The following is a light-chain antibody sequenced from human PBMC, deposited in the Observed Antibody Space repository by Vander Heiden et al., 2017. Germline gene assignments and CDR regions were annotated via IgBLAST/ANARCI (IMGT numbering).Light chain of an antibody. V-gene: IGKV1-9*01. CDR1: QDVSSY. CDR3: LQLNSYPWT. CDR2: EVS. J-gene: IGKJ1*01. Sequence: DPQLTQSPSFLSASVGDRVTITCRASQDVSSYFAWYQQKPGKGPKLLIYEVSTLQTGVPSRFSGAGSGTEFTLTISSLQPEDFATYYCLQLNSYPWTFGQGTKVEIK.